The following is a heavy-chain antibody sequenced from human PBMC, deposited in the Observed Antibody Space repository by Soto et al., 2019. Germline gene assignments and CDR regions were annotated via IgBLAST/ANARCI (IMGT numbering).Heavy chain of an antibody. V-gene: IGHV3-64D*06. CDR2: ISTNGGST. CDR1: GFTFSIYA. J-gene: IGHJ4*02. CDR3: VKGEYYYDSSGYYPFDY. Sequence: PGGSLRLSCSASGFTFSIYAMHWVRQAPGKGLEYFSSISTNGGSTDYADSVKGRFTISRDNSKNTVYLQMSSLRVEDTAVYYCVKGEYYYDSSGYYPFDYWGQGT. D-gene: IGHD3-22*01.